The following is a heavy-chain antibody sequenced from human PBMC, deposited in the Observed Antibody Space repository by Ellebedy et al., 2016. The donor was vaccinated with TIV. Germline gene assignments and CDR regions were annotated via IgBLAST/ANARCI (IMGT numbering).Heavy chain of an antibody. J-gene: IGHJ6*03. CDR3: ATSSWGYYYMDV. Sequence: ASVKVSCXASGYTFTSYDINWVRQATGQGLEWMGWMNPNSGNTGYAQKFQGRVTMTRNTSISTAYMELSSLRSEDTAVYYCATSSWGYYYMDVWGKGTTVTVSS. V-gene: IGHV1-8*01. CDR2: MNPNSGNT. D-gene: IGHD2-2*01. CDR1: GYTFTSYD.